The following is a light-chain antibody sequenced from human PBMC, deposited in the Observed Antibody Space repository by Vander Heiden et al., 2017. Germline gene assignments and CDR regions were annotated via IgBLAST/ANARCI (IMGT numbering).Light chain of an antibody. CDR3: CSYANSSSLV. CDR1: SSDVGSYNL. V-gene: IGLV2-23*01. J-gene: IGLJ2*01. CDR2: EAN. Sequence: QSALPQPASVSGSPGMSITVTCTGTSSDVGSYNLVSYYQHHPANAPNLMIYEANKRPSGVSTRFSGSKSGNTTSLTISGLQDEDEADYYCCSYANSSSLVFGRGTKLTVL.